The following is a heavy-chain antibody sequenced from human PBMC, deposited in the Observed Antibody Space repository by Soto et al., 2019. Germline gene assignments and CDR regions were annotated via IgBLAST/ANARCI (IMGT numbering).Heavy chain of an antibody. Sequence: ASVKVSCKASGYTFNDHYIHWVRQAPGQGLEWMGWMNPNSGVTNYGQKFQGRVTMTRDTSISTAYMELSGLRSDDTAVYYCAKVVIPSKPDYNWFDPWGQGTLVTVSS. D-gene: IGHD3-3*01. J-gene: IGHJ5*02. CDR2: MNPNSGVT. V-gene: IGHV1-2*02. CDR1: GYTFNDHY. CDR3: AKVVIPSKPDYNWFDP.